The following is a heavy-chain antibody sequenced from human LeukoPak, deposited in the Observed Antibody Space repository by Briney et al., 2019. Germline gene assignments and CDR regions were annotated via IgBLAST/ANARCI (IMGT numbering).Heavy chain of an antibody. CDR1: GGCISSYY. D-gene: IGHD3-10*01. Sequence: SETLSLTRTVCGGCISSYYWSWLRQPPGKGRESIGHVYYSGRTTYNPSLRRRLTISADTSTSQLSLKLSSVTAADTAVYYCARHKPTGSYPLELWGQGTLVTVSS. V-gene: IGHV4-59*08. J-gene: IGHJ4*02. CDR2: VYYSGRT. CDR3: ARHKPTGSYPLEL.